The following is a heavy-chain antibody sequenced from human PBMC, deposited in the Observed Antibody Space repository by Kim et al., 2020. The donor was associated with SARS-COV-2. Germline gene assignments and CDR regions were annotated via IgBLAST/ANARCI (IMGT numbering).Heavy chain of an antibody. V-gene: IGHV3-33*01. J-gene: IGHJ4*02. CDR3: VRGKFHDILTGYYPSDFDY. CDR1: GFSFRTYG. D-gene: IGHD3-9*01. Sequence: GGSLRLSCAASGFSFRTYGMHWVRQAPGKGLEWVAVISCDEGSKPYRDSVKGRFTISRDDAKNTVYLQMNSLRVEDTSVYYCVRGKFHDILTGYYPSDFDYWGQGTLVTVSS. CDR2: ISCDEGSK.